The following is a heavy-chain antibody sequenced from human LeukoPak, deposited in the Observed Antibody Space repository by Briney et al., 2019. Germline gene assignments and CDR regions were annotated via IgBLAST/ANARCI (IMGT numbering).Heavy chain of an antibody. J-gene: IGHJ5*02. D-gene: IGHD3-10*01. CDR2: INPNSGGT. V-gene: IGHV1-2*02. CDR3: ARGTSSYGSGSYPFDP. CDR1: GYTFTGYY. Sequence: ASVKVSCKASGYTFTGYYMHWVRQAPGQGLEWMGWINPNSGGTNYAQKFQGRVTMTRDTSISTAYMELSRLRSDDTAVYYCARGTSSYGSGSYPFDPWGQGTLVTVSS.